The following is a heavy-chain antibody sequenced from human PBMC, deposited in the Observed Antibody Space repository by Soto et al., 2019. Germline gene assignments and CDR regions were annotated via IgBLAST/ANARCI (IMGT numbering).Heavy chain of an antibody. Sequence: SVKVSCKASGGTFSTYAIYWVRQAPGQGLEWMGAIIPLFGTADYAQKFQGRVTITADESTSTAYMELSSLRSEDTAVYYCARPKGSYSSGYYYFDYWGQGTLVTVSS. J-gene: IGHJ4*02. V-gene: IGHV1-69*13. D-gene: IGHD6-19*01. CDR1: GGTFSTYA. CDR2: IIPLFGTA. CDR3: ARPKGSYSSGYYYFDY.